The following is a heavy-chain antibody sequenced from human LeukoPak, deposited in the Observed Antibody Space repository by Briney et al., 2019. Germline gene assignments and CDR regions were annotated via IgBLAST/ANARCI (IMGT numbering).Heavy chain of an antibody. CDR3: ARHGSTAYCDY. J-gene: IGHJ4*02. Sequence: PSETLSLTCAVSGGSISSTTSYWGWIRQPPGKGLEWIGRIYYSGSTFYNPSLKSRVTISVDTSKNQLSLRLSSVTAADTAVYYCARHGSTAYCDYWFQGTLVNVSS. CDR1: GGSISSTTSY. D-gene: IGHD2-2*03. V-gene: IGHV4-39*01. CDR2: IYYSGST.